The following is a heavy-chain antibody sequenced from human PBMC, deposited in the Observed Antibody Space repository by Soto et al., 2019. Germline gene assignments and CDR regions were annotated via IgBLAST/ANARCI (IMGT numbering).Heavy chain of an antibody. Sequence: QITLKESGPTLVKPTQTLTLTCTFSGFSLSTSGVGVGWIRQPPGKALEWLALIYWDDDQHYSPFLKSRLIITXXTXKXXVVLTMTNMDPVDTATYYCAHYYHDSSGYYYFVDYWGQGTLVTVSS. CDR3: AHYYHDSSGYYYFVDY. J-gene: IGHJ4*02. V-gene: IGHV2-5*02. D-gene: IGHD3-22*01. CDR1: GFSLSTSGVG. CDR2: IYWDDDQ.